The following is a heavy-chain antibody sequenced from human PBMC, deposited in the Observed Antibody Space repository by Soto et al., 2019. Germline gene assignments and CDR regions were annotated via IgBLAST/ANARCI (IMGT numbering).Heavy chain of an antibody. CDR2: INQDGSEK. V-gene: IGHV3-7*01. Sequence: PGGSLRLSCAASGFTFSSYWMSWVRQAPGKGLEWVANINQDGSEKYYVDSVKGRFTISRDNARDSLYLQMNSLRDEDTAVYYCARQSLFDFWGQGTLVTVSS. J-gene: IGHJ4*02. CDR1: GFTFSSYW. CDR3: ARQSLFDF.